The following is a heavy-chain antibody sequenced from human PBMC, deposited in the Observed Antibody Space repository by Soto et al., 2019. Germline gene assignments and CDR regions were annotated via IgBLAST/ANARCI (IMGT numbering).Heavy chain of an antibody. CDR2: INSDGSST. CDR1: GFTFSSYW. D-gene: IGHD3-3*01. Sequence: EVQLVESGGGLVQPGGSLRLSCAASGFTFSSYWMHWVRQAPGKGLVWVSRINSDGSSTSYADSVKGRFTISRDNVKNTLYLQMNSLRAEDTAVYYCARAGYYDFWSGYYFHYFDYWGQGTLVTVSS. CDR3: ARAGYYDFWSGYYFHYFDY. J-gene: IGHJ4*02. V-gene: IGHV3-74*01.